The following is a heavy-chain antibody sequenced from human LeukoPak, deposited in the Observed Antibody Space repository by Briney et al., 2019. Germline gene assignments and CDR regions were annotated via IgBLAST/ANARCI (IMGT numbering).Heavy chain of an antibody. Sequence: SETLSLTCAVSGGSISSGGYSWSWIRQPPGKGLEWIGYIYHSGITYYNPSLKSRVTMSLDRSKNQFSLKLTSVTAADTAVYYCARRVVAIFYFDYWSQGALVTVSS. CDR1: GGSISSGGYS. V-gene: IGHV4-30-2*01. CDR3: ARRVVAIFYFDY. D-gene: IGHD3-3*01. J-gene: IGHJ4*02. CDR2: IYHSGIT.